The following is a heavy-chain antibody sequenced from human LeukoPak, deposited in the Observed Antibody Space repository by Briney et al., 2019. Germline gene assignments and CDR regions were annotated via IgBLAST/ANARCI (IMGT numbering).Heavy chain of an antibody. CDR1: GYTSTSYG. CDR2: ISAYNGNT. V-gene: IGHV1-18*01. Sequence: ASVKVSCKASGYTSTSYGISWVRQAPGQGLEWMGWISAYNGNTNYAQKLQGRVTMTTDTSTSTAYMELRSLRSDDTAVYYCAREILDIVVVPAAIDYYGMDVWGQGTTVTVSS. J-gene: IGHJ6*02. D-gene: IGHD2-2*02. CDR3: AREILDIVVVPAAIDYYGMDV.